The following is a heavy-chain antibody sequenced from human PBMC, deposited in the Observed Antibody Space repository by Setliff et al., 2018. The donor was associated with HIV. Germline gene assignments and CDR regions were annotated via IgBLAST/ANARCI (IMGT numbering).Heavy chain of an antibody. J-gene: IGHJ6*03. D-gene: IGHD6-6*01. CDR2: IYYSGHT. CDR1: GDSVSNGAYY. Sequence: SETLSLTCPVSGDSVSNGAYYWSWIRQHPGKGLEWIGHIYYSGHTHYNPSLKSRVSISVDASKNQFSLRLSSVTAADTAVYSCARASWFSSSSGDYYYMDVWGKGATVTVSS. CDR3: ARASWFSSSSGDYYYMDV. V-gene: IGHV4-31*03.